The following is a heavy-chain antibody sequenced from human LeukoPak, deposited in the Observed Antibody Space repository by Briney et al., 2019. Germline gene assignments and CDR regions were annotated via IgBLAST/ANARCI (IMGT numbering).Heavy chain of an antibody. CDR3: ARAPTSSYKGNYDY. D-gene: IGHD2-2*02. CDR2: MSYDGRNE. CDR1: GFTFSSYA. J-gene: IGHJ4*02. Sequence: GGSLRLSCAGSGFTFSSYAMHWVRQAPGKGLEWVAFMSYDGRNEYYGDSVKGRFAISRDNSKNTLYLQMNFLRADDTAVYFCARAPTSSYKGNYDYWGQGTLVTVSS. V-gene: IGHV3-30*09.